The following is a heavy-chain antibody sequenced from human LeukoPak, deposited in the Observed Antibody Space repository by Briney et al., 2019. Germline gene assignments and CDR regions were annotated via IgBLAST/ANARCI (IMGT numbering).Heavy chain of an antibody. Sequence: PGGSLRLSCAASGFTVSSNYMSWVRQAPGKGLEWVSVIYSGGNTYYADSVKGRFTISRDNSKNTLYLQMNSLRDEDTAVYYCARGYSSDWSLKTFDYWGQGTLVTVSS. CDR3: ARGYSSDWSLKTFDY. V-gene: IGHV3-53*01. CDR1: GFTVSSNY. J-gene: IGHJ4*02. CDR2: IYSGGNT. D-gene: IGHD6-19*01.